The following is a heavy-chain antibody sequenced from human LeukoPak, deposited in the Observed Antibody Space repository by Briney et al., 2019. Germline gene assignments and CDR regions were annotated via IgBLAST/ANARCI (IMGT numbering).Heavy chain of an antibody. V-gene: IGHV1-2*02. D-gene: IGHD2-2*01. J-gene: IGHJ4*02. CDR3: ARDVGEYCSSTNCYAPNY. CDR2: ITPNSGGT. Sequence: ASVKVSCKASGYTFTGYNIHWVRQAPGQGLEWMGWITPNSGGTNFAQKFQGRVTMTRDTSISTAYMELSRLRSDDTAVYYCARDVGEYCSSTNCYAPNYWGQGTLVTVSS. CDR1: GYTFTGYN.